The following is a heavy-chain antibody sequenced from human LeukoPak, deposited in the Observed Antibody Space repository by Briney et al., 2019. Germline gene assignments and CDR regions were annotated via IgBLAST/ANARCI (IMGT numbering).Heavy chain of an antibody. CDR1: GGSISSYY. J-gene: IGHJ2*01. CDR3: ARVEAGTSPLDWYFDL. D-gene: IGHD6-19*01. Sequence: SETLSLTCTVSGGSISSYYWSWIRQPPGKGLEWIGYIYYSGSTNYNPSLKSRVTISVDTSKNQFSLKLSSVTAADTAVYYCARVEAGTSPLDWYFDLWGRGTLVTVSS. CDR2: IYYSGST. V-gene: IGHV4-59*01.